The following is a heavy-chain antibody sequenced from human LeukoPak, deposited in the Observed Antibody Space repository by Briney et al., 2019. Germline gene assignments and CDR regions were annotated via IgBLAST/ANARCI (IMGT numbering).Heavy chain of an antibody. CDR1: GYTFTSYY. CDR2: IIPIFGTA. V-gene: IGHV1-69*13. Sequence: ASVKVSCKASGYTFTSYYMHWVRQAPGQGLEWMGGIIPIFGTANYAQKFQGRVTITADESTSTAYMELSSLRSEDTAVYYCARGIGPYYYYYGMDVWGQGTTVTVSS. J-gene: IGHJ6*02. D-gene: IGHD3-16*01. CDR3: ARGIGPYYYYYGMDV.